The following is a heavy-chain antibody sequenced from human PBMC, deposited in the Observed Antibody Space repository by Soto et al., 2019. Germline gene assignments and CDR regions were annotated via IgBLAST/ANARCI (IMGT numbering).Heavy chain of an antibody. CDR1: GYTFTSYG. J-gene: IGHJ6*02. CDR2: ISAYNGNT. D-gene: IGHD3-9*01. CDR3: ARDRPYYDILTGYYKTPHYGMDV. V-gene: IGHV1-18*01. Sequence: ASVKVSCKASGYTFTSYGISWVRQAPGQGLEWMGWISAYNGNTNYAQKLQGRVTMTTDTSTSTAYMELRSLRSDDTAVYYCARDRPYYDILTGYYKTPHYGMDVWGQGTTVTVSS.